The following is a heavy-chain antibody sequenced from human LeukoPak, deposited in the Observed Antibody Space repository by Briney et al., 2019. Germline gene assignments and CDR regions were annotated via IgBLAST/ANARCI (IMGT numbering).Heavy chain of an antibody. D-gene: IGHD1-26*01. V-gene: IGHV1-24*01. CDR1: GYTLTELS. CDR2: FDPEDGET. CDR3: ATTQWEPPRDAFDI. J-gene: IGHJ3*02. Sequence: GASVKVSCEVSGYTLTELSMHWVRQAPGKGLEWMGGFDPEDGETIYAQKFQGRVTMTEDTSTDTASMELSSLRSEDMAVYYCATTQWEPPRDAFDIWGQGTMVTVSS.